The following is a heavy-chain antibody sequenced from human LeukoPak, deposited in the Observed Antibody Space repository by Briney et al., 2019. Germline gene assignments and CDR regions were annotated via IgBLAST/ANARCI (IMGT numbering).Heavy chain of an antibody. D-gene: IGHD4/OR15-4a*01. CDR2: INPSGGSI. V-gene: IGHV1-46*01. J-gene: IGHJ3*02. CDR1: GYIFTSYY. CDR3: ARTLRPEDAFDI. Sequence: ASVKVSCKASGYIFTSYYMYWVRQAPGQGLEWMGIINPSGGSIRYAQKFQGRVTMTRDTSTSTVYMELSSLRSEDTAVYYCARTLRPEDAFDIWGQGTMITVSS.